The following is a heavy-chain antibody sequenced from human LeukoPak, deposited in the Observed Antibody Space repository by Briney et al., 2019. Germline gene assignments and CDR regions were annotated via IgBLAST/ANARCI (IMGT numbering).Heavy chain of an antibody. V-gene: IGHV3-73*01. CDR1: GFTFSGSA. CDR3: TRQTLDYYYMDV. CDR2: IRSKANSYAT. Sequence: GGSLRLSXAASGFTFSGSAMHWVRQASGKGLEWVGRIRSKANSYATAYAASVKGRFTISRDDSKNTAYLQMNSLKTEDTAVYYCTRQTLDYYYMDVWGKGTTVTVSS. J-gene: IGHJ6*03.